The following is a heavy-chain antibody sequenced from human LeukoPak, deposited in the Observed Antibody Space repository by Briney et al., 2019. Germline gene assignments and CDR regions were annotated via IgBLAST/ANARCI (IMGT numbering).Heavy chain of an antibody. Sequence: GGSLRLSCAASGFTFSNAWMNWVRQAPGKGLEWVSYISSSGSTIYYADSVKGRFTISRDNAKNSLYLQMNSLRAEDTAVYYCASRDGYNEGVDYWGQGTLVTVSS. J-gene: IGHJ4*02. CDR2: ISSSGSTI. D-gene: IGHD5-24*01. CDR3: ASRDGYNEGVDY. V-gene: IGHV3-48*04. CDR1: GFTFSNAW.